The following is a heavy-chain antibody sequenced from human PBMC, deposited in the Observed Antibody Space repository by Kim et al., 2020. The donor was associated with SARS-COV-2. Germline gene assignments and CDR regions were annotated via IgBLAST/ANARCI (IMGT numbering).Heavy chain of an antibody. Sequence: SETLSLTCAVYGGSFSGYYWSWIRQPPGKGLEWIGEINHSGSTNYNPSLKSRVTISVDTSKNQFSLKLSSVTAADTAVYYCARGPWAYDFWSGYYNKAFDIWGQGTMVTVSS. CDR3: ARGPWAYDFWSGYYNKAFDI. D-gene: IGHD3-3*01. CDR2: INHSGST. J-gene: IGHJ3*02. CDR1: GGSFSGYY. V-gene: IGHV4-34*01.